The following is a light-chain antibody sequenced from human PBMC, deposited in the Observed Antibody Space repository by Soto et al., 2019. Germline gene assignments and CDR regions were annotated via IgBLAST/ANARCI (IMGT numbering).Light chain of an antibody. V-gene: IGKV3-20*01. CDR2: GAS. Sequence: EIVLTQSPGTLSLSPGERATLSCRARQSVTSTYLAWYQQKPGQAPRLLIYGASSRATGIPDRFSGSGSGTDFTLTISRPEPEDFAVYYCQQYGTSPTFGGGTKVDIK. CDR1: QSVTSTY. CDR3: QQYGTSPT. J-gene: IGKJ4*01.